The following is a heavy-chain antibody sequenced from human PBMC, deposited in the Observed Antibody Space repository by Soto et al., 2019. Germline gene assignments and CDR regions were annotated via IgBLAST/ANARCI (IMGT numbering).Heavy chain of an antibody. CDR1: GYSFVSYW. D-gene: IGHD6-13*01. Sequence: PGESLQISCKGSGYSFVSYWIGWVRQMPGKGLEWMGIIYPGDSDTRYSPSFQGQVTISADKSISTAYLQWSSLKASDTAMYYCARTSAAGKYYDGMDVWGQGTTVTVSS. CDR2: IYPGDSDT. V-gene: IGHV5-51*01. J-gene: IGHJ6*02. CDR3: ARTSAAGKYYDGMDV.